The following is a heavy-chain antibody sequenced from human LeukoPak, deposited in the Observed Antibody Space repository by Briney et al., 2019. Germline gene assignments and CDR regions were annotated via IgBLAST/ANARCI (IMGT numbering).Heavy chain of an antibody. J-gene: IGHJ4*02. Sequence: GGSLRLSCEASGLTVSSNYMTWVRQAPGKGLEWVSVIYIDGTKYYADSVKGRFTISRDNSMNTLYLQMNTLRAEDTAVYYCARAPPTYGSGWYMHWGQGTLVTVSS. V-gene: IGHV3-53*01. CDR3: ARAPPTYGSGWYMH. CDR1: GLTVSSNY. D-gene: IGHD2-15*01. CDR2: IYIDGTK.